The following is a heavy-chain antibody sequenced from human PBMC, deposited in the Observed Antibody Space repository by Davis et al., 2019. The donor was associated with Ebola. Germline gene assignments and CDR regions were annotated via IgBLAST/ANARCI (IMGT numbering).Heavy chain of an antibody. CDR3: ARLQVWDVVVPAAANWFDP. V-gene: IGHV5-10-1*01. CDR1: GYSFTSYW. J-gene: IGHJ5*02. CDR2: IDPSDSYT. D-gene: IGHD2-2*01. Sequence: GESLKIFCKGSGYSFTSYWISWVRQMPGKGLEWMGRIDPSDSYTNYSPSFQGHVTISADKSISTAYLQWSSLKASDTAMYYCARLQVWDVVVPAAANWFDPWGQGTLVTVSS.